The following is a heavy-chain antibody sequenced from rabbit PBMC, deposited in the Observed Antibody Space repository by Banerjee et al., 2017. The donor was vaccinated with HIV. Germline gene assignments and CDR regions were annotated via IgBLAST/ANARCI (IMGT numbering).Heavy chain of an antibody. Sequence: QSLEESGGDLVKPGASLTLTCTASGFSFSSNAMCWVRQAPGKGLEWIACIYAGSSGSAVYANWAKGRFTISKTSSTTVTLQMTSLTAADTATYFCARSDTYSYGGYGYANLWGPGTLVTVS. CDR3: ARSDTYSYGGYGYANL. J-gene: IGHJ4*01. V-gene: IGHV1S40*01. D-gene: IGHD6-1*01. CDR2: IYAGSSGSA. CDR1: GFSFSSNA.